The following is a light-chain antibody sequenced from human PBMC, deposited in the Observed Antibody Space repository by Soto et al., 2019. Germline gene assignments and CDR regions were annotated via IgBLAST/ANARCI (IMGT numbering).Light chain of an antibody. CDR2: KAS. Sequence: DLQMTQSPSTLSASVGDRVTITCRASQSIGSWLAWYQQKPGKAPKLLIYKASSLESGVPSRFSGSGSRTEFTLTISSLQPDDFASYYCQQYGSYSPWTFGQGTKVEIK. J-gene: IGKJ1*01. CDR3: QQYGSYSPWT. CDR1: QSIGSW. V-gene: IGKV1-5*03.